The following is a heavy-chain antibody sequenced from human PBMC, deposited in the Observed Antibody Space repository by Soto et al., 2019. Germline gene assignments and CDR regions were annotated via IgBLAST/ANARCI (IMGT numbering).Heavy chain of an antibody. CDR2: ISASGGAT. V-gene: IGHV3-23*01. CDR1: RFTFTSYA. D-gene: IGHD1-26*01. Sequence: PGGSLRLSCVVSRFTFTSYAMSWVRQAPGKGLEWVAAISASGGATIHADSVKGRLTISRDNSKNTLYLQMNSLRAEDTAVYYCAKDVEGGSLFRGAFDYWGQGTQVTVSS. J-gene: IGHJ4*02. CDR3: AKDVEGGSLFRGAFDY.